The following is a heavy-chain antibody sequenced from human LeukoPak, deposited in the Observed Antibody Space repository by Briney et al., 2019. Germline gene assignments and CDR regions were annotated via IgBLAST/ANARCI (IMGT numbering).Heavy chain of an antibody. J-gene: IGHJ4*02. V-gene: IGHV3-30*02. D-gene: IGHD3-22*01. Sequence: QTGGSLRLSCVASGFTFSSHGMHWVRQAPGKGLEWVAFIRSDKSNKYYADSVKGRFTVSRDNANNALHLQMNSLRAEDTAVYYCARVFWETVNTGYYSDFWGPGTLVTVSS. CDR3: ARVFWETVNTGYYSDF. CDR1: GFTFSSHG. CDR2: IRSDKSNK.